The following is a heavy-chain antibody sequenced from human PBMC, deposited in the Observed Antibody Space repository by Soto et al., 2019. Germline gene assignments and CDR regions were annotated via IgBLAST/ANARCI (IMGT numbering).Heavy chain of an antibody. CDR3: ARLSGDRSAFFSYGMDA. CDR2: INSDGTIS. CDR1: GFTFRSYA. V-gene: IGHV3-74*01. Sequence: AGGSLRLSCAASGFTFRSYAIHWVRQAPGKGLEWLSGINSDGTISSYADSVKGRFTISRDNARNTLSLQMNSLRADDTAVYYCARLSGDRSAFFSYGMDAWGQGTTVTVSS. J-gene: IGHJ6*02. D-gene: IGHD2-21*01.